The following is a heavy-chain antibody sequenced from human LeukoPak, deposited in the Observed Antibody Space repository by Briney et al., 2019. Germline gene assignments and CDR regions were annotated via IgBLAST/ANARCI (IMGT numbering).Heavy chain of an antibody. J-gene: IGHJ5*02. CDR3: ARGFLMNYDILTGYFRTPDWFDP. D-gene: IGHD3-9*01. CDR1: GFTFSSYG. Sequence: GGSLRLSCAASGFTFSSYGMHWVRQAPGKGLEWVAVIWYDGSNKYYADSVKGRFTISRDNAKNSLYLQMNSLRAEDTAVYYCARGFLMNYDILTGYFRTPDWFDPWGQGTLVTVSS. CDR2: IWYDGSNK. V-gene: IGHV3-33*01.